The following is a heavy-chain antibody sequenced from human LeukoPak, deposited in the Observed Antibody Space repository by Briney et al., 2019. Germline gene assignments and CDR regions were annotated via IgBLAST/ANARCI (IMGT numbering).Heavy chain of an antibody. CDR3: ARVRSGTTVTKLPKPIDY. Sequence: ASVKVSCKASGYTFTSYGISWVRQAPGQGLEWMGWFSAYNGNTNYAQKLQGRVTMTTDISTSTAYMELRSLRSDDTAVYYCARVRSGTTVTKLPKPIDYWGQGTLVTVSS. CDR1: GYTFTSYG. V-gene: IGHV1-18*01. CDR2: FSAYNGNT. D-gene: IGHD4-17*01. J-gene: IGHJ4*02.